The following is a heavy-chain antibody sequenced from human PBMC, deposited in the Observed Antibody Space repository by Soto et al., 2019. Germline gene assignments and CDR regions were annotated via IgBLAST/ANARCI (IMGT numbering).Heavy chain of an antibody. J-gene: IGHJ4*02. D-gene: IGHD5-12*01. CDR2: IIPILGIA. CDR1: GGGFGSCN. V-gene: IGHV1-69*04. CDR3: ERDGHVRMATNNDY. Sequence: GASVKVSSAAPGGGFGSCNRSWVRQAPGQGLEWMGRIIPILGIANYAHKFQGRVTITADTSTSTAYMYLSSLRSEDTAVYSCERDGHVRMATNNDYWGQGTLVTVSS.